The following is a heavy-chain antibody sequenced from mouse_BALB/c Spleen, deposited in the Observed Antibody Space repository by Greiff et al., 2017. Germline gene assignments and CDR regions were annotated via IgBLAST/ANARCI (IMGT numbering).Heavy chain of an antibody. CDR1: GISITTGNYR. V-gene: IGHV3-5*02. J-gene: IGHJ4*01. D-gene: IGHD2-14*01. Sequence: EVQLVESGPGLVKPSQTVSLTCTVTGISITTGNYRWSWIRQFPGNKLEWIGYIYYSGTITYNPSLTSRTTITRDTSKNQFFLEMNSLTAEDTATYYGARERDYYRYDDYAMDYWGQGTSVTVSS. CDR2: IYYSGTI. CDR3: ARERDYYRYDDYAMDY.